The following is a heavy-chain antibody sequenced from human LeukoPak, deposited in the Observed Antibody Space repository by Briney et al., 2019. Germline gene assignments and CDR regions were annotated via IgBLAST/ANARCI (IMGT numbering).Heavy chain of an antibody. D-gene: IGHD1-26*01. CDR3: ARERWELPNDAFDI. J-gene: IGHJ3*02. V-gene: IGHV3-23*01. CDR2: VSGSGGTT. CDR1: GFTFTSYA. Sequence: GGSLRLSCAASGFTFTSYAVSWVRQAPGKGLEWVSGVSGSGGTTYYADSAKGRFTISRDNSKNTLYLQMNSLRAEDTAVYYCARERWELPNDAFDIWGQGTMVTVSS.